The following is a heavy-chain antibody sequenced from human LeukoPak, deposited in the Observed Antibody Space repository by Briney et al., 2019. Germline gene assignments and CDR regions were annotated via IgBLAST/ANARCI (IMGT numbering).Heavy chain of an antibody. CDR1: GFTFSSYW. CDR3: ARGYCSDGSCYPPWFDY. CDR2: INSDGSST. Sequence: GGSLRLSCAASGFTFSSYWMHWVRQAPGKGLVWVSRINSDGSSTSYADSVKGRFAISRDNSKNTLYLQMNSLRAEDTAVYYCARGYCSDGSCYPPWFDYWGQGTLVTVSS. J-gene: IGHJ4*02. V-gene: IGHV3-74*01. D-gene: IGHD2-15*01.